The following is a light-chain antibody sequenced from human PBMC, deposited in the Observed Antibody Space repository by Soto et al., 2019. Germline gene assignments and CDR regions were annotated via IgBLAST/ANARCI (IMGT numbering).Light chain of an antibody. CDR1: QSVSSSY. CDR3: QQYKNWPT. Sequence: EIVLTQSPGTLSLSPGERATLSCGASQSVSSSYLAWYQQKPGQAPRLLIYGASRRATGIPDRFSGSGSGTEFTLTISSLQSEDFAVYYCQQYKNWPTFGQGTKVDIK. V-gene: IGKV3-20*01. CDR2: GAS. J-gene: IGKJ1*01.